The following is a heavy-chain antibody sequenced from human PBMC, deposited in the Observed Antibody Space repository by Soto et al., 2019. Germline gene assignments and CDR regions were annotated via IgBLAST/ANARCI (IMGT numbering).Heavy chain of an antibody. CDR2: IYSSGNT. J-gene: IGHJ5*02. CDR3: ARGQRFSDWFDP. CDR1: GGTISGYY. D-gene: IGHD3-3*01. V-gene: IGHV4-4*07. Sequence: ETLSLTCSVSGGTISGYYWTWIRQPAGKGLEWIGRIYSSGNTKYNPSLQSRVTMSLDTSNNQFSLRLTSVTAADTAVYYCARGQRFSDWFDPWGQGTLVTVSS.